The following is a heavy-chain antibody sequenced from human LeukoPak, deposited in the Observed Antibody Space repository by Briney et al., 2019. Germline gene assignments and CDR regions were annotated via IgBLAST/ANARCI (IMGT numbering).Heavy chain of an antibody. J-gene: IGHJ4*02. V-gene: IGHV3-23*01. Sequence: GGSLRLSCAASGFTFSSYAMSWVRQAPGKGLEWVSAISGSGGSTYYADSVKGRFTISRDNAKNSLYLQMNSLRAEDTAVYYCARDSSSSNFDYWGQGTLVTVSS. CDR2: ISGSGGST. D-gene: IGHD6-6*01. CDR3: ARDSSSSNFDY. CDR1: GFTFSSYA.